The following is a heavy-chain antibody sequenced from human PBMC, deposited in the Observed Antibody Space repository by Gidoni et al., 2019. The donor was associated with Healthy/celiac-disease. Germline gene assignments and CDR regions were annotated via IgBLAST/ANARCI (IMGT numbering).Heavy chain of an antibody. CDR2: IYYSGST. CDR1: GGSLSSSSYY. V-gene: IGHV4-39*01. Sequence: QLQLQASGPGLVKPSETLSLTCTVSGGSLSSSSYYWGWIRQPPGKGLEWIVSIYYSGSTYYNPSLKSRVTISVDTSKNQFSLKLSSVTAADTAVYYCARRYFDWVVPLPYYMDVWGKGTTVTVSS. J-gene: IGHJ6*03. CDR3: ARRYFDWVVPLPYYMDV. D-gene: IGHD3-9*01.